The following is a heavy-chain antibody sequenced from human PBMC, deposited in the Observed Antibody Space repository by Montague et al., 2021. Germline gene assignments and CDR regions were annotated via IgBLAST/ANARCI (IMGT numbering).Heavy chain of an antibody. CDR2: LYDNGDT. CDR3: ARGGRPMGHYHFDY. Sequence: SETLSLTCTASSGSVSSFSWAWIRQAPGKALERNGHLYDNGDTYYNPSPPSRLTFSLATSRNQYFLRLTSVTAADTAVYYCARGGRPMGHYHFDYWGQGTLVTVSS. J-gene: IGHJ4*02. V-gene: IGHV4-59*02. CDR1: SGSVSSFS. D-gene: IGHD3-10*01.